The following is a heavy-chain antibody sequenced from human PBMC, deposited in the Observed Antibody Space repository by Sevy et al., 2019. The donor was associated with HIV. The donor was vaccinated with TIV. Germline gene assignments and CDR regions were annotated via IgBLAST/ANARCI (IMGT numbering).Heavy chain of an antibody. D-gene: IGHD3-22*01. CDR1: GYNFSGYW. V-gene: IGHV5-51*01. J-gene: IGHJ4*02. Sequence: GESLKISCKGSGYNFSGYWVGWVRQMPGKGLEWMGIIYPTDSHIIYSPSLQGQVTISVDKSITTAYLQWRSLKTSDTAMYDCARSSFYYDNSGFYPFDFWGQGTLVTVSS. CDR2: IYPTDSHI. CDR3: ARSSFYYDNSGFYPFDF.